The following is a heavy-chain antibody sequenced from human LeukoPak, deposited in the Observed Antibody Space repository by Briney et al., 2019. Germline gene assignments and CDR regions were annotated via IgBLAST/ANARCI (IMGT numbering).Heavy chain of an antibody. V-gene: IGHV5-51*01. CDR1: GYSFTSYW. D-gene: IGHD3-10*01. Sequence: GESLQISCKSSGYSFTSYWIGWVRQMPGKGLEWMGIIYPGDSDTRYSPSFQGQVTISADKSISTAYLQWSSLKASDTAMYYCARRDITMVRGVINNAFDIWGQGTMVTVSS. CDR2: IYPGDSDT. J-gene: IGHJ3*02. CDR3: ARRDITMVRGVINNAFDI.